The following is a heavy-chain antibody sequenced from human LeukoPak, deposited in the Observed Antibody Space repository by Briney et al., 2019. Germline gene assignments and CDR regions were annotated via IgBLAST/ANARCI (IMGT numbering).Heavy chain of an antibody. Sequence: GGSLRLSCTASGFTFGDYAMSWVRQAPGKGLEWVGFIRSKAYGGTTEYAAFVKGRFTISRDGSKSIAYLQMNSLKTEDTAVYYCTRAPSVWRGVFENYYYYMDVWGQGTTVTVSS. CDR1: GFTFGDYA. V-gene: IGHV3-49*04. J-gene: IGHJ6*03. CDR2: IRSKAYGGTT. D-gene: IGHD3-3*01. CDR3: TRAPSVWRGVFENYYYYMDV.